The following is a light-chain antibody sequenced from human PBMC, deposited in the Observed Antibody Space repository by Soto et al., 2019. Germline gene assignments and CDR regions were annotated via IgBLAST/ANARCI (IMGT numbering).Light chain of an antibody. CDR3: KQYGSSPIT. CDR1: QSVSSNY. V-gene: IGKV3-20*01. CDR2: GAS. Sequence: ETVLTQSPRTLSLSPGERATLSCRASQSVSSNYLAWYQQKPGQTPRLLIYGASSRATGIPDRFSGSGSGTDFTLTISRLEPEDSAVYYCKQYGSSPITFGQGTRLEIK. J-gene: IGKJ5*01.